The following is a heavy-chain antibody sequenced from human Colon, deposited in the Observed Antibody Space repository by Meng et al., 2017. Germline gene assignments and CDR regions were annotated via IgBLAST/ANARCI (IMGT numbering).Heavy chain of an antibody. CDR1: GGSGSSPSYY. CDR3: SRGRGSYSSIDF. CDR2: VYYTGRA. J-gene: IGHJ4*02. V-gene: IGHV4-61*03. Sequence: QAHPQVPGPILVRPSETRSLPCTLSGGSGSSPSYYWSWIRQTPGKGLEWIGYVYYTGRANYNPSLKSRFTISVDTSKNHFSLNLTSVTAADTAVYYCSRGRGSYSSIDFWGQGTLVTVSS. D-gene: IGHD1-26*01.